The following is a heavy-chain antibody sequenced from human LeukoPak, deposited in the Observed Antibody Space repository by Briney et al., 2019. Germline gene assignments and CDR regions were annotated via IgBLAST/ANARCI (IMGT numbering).Heavy chain of an antibody. V-gene: IGHV3-7*01. Sequence: PGGSLRLSCTASGFTLGIYWMSWVRQAPGKGLEWVANIKEDGTEKYYVDSVKGRFTISRDNAKNSLYLQLNSLRAEDTAVYYCARAPSRGITDYWGQGTLVIVSS. D-gene: IGHD3-10*01. CDR3: ARAPSRGITDY. CDR1: GFTLGIYW. J-gene: IGHJ4*02. CDR2: IKEDGTEK.